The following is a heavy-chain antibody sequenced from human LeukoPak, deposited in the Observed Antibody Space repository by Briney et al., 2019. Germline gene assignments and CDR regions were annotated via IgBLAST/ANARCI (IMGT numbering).Heavy chain of an antibody. V-gene: IGHV1-24*01. CDR1: GYTLTELS. D-gene: IGHD6-25*01. CDR2: FDPEDGET. Sequence: WASVKVSCKVSGYTLTELSMHWVRQAPGKGLEGWGGFDPEDGETIYAQKFQGRVTMTEDTSTDTAYMELSSLRSEDTAVYYCATGSGIAAGYYYYGMDVWGKGTTVTVSS. J-gene: IGHJ6*04. CDR3: ATGSGIAAGYYYYGMDV.